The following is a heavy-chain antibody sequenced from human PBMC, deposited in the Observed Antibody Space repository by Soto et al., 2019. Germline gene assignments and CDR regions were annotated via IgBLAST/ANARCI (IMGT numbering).Heavy chain of an antibody. D-gene: IGHD3-9*01. CDR3: ARGLRYFDWLLLYYFDY. CDR2: INHSGST. J-gene: IGHJ4*02. Sequence: LETLSLTCAVYGGSCIGYYWSWIRQPTGKGLEWIGEINHSGSTNYNPSLKSRVTISVDTSKNQFSLKLSSVTAADTAVYYCARGLRYFDWLLLYYFDYWGQGTLVTVSS. CDR1: GGSCIGYY. V-gene: IGHV4-34*01.